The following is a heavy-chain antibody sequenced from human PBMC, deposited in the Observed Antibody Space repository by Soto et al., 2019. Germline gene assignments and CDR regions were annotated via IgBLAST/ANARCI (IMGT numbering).Heavy chain of an antibody. CDR3: ARGKGGHSYLFAF. Sequence: PGGSLRLSCAASGFSFSSYGMEWVRLAPGKGLEWVAATTDDGGIKHYVDSVKGRFTISRDNSENTMYLQMNNLRAEDTAVYYCARGKGGHSYLFAFWGQG. CDR1: GFSFSSYG. CDR2: TTDDGGIK. V-gene: IGHV3-30*03. J-gene: IGHJ4*02. D-gene: IGHD5-18*01.